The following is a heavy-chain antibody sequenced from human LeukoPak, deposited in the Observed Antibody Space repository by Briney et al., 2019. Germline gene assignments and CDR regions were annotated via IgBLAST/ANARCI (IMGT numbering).Heavy chain of an antibody. D-gene: IGHD2-2*01. J-gene: IGHJ4*02. CDR2: INHSGST. Sequence: PSETLSLTCAVYGGSFSGYYWSWIRQPPGKGLEWIGEINHSGSTNYNPSLKSRVTISVDTSKNQFSLKLSPVTAADTAVYYCARGKGYCSSTSCYWAPAFDYWGQGTLVTVSS. CDR3: ARGKGYCSSTSCYWAPAFDY. CDR1: GGSFSGYY. V-gene: IGHV4-34*01.